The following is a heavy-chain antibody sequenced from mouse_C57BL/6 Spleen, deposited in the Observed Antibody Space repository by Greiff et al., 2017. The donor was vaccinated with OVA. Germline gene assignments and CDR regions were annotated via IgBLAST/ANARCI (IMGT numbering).Heavy chain of an antibody. D-gene: IGHD2-5*01. Sequence: EVKLMESGGGLVKPGGSLKLSCAASGFTFSSYAMSWVRQTPEKRLEWVATISDGGSYTYYPDNVKGRFTISRDNAKNNLYLQMSHLKSEDTAMYYCAREAYYSKGYFDYWGQGTTLTVSS. CDR1: GFTFSSYA. V-gene: IGHV5-4*01. J-gene: IGHJ2*01. CDR3: AREAYYSKGYFDY. CDR2: ISDGGSYT.